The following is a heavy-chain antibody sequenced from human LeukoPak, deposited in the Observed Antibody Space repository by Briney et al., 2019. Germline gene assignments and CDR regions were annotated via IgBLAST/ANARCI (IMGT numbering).Heavy chain of an antibody. Sequence: KPSETLSLTCTVSGGSISSYYWSWIRQPAGRGLEWIGRIYTSGSTNYNPSLTSRVTMSVDTSKNQFSLNVTPVTAADTAVYYCARDKCNSTTYPKYFDYWGQGILVTVSS. CDR3: ARDKCNSTTYPKYFDY. CDR1: GGSISSYY. V-gene: IGHV4-4*07. D-gene: IGHD2/OR15-2a*01. J-gene: IGHJ4*02. CDR2: IYTSGST.